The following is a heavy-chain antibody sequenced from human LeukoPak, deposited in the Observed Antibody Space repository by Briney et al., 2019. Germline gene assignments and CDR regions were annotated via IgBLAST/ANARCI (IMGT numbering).Heavy chain of an antibody. Sequence: PSETLSLTCTVSGGSISSYYWSWIRQPAGKGLEWIGRIYTSGSTNYNPSLKSRVTMSVDTSKNQFSLKLSSVTAADTAAYYCARGDNDYGDYEYFQHWGQGTLVTVSS. V-gene: IGHV4-4*07. D-gene: IGHD4-17*01. CDR3: ARGDNDYGDYEYFQH. J-gene: IGHJ1*01. CDR2: IYTSGST. CDR1: GGSISSYY.